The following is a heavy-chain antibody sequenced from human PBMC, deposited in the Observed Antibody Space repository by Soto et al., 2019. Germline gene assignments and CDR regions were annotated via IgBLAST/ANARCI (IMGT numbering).Heavy chain of an antibody. D-gene: IGHD3-22*01. V-gene: IGHV1-69*13. CDR3: ARNPSYYYDSSGPPDY. CDR1: GGTFSSYA. Sequence: GASVKVSCKASGGTFSSYAISWVRQAPGQGLEWMGGIIPIFGTANYAQKFQGRVTITADESTSTAYMELSSLRSEDTAVYYCARNPSYYYDSSGPPDYWGQGTLVTVPQ. CDR2: IIPIFGTA. J-gene: IGHJ4*02.